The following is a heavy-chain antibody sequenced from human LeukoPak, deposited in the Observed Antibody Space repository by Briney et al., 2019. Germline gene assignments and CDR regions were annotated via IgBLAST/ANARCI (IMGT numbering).Heavy chain of an antibody. Sequence: GGYLRLSCAASGFTVSSNYMSWVRRAPGKGLEWFSVIYSGGRTYYADSVKGRFTISRDNSKNTLYLQMNSLRAEDTAVYYCARGAGIASTGTGSFDYWGQGTLVTVSS. CDR3: ARGAGIASTGTGSFDY. CDR2: IYSGGRT. J-gene: IGHJ4*02. V-gene: IGHV3-53*01. D-gene: IGHD6-13*01. CDR1: GFTVSSNY.